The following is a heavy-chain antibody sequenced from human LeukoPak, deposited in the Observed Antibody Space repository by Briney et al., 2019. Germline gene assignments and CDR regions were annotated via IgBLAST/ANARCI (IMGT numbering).Heavy chain of an antibody. CDR3: AREQSGTRGWYTVDY. CDR1: GFTFSTYA. D-gene: IGHD6-19*01. Sequence: GGSLRLSCAASGFTFSTYAITWVRQGPGKGLQWVSAIRPDGDRTYYANSVRGRFTISRDNSKDTVYLQINGLRVEDTAVYYCAREQSGTRGWYTVDYWGQGTLVTVSS. V-gene: IGHV3-23*01. CDR2: IRPDGDRT. J-gene: IGHJ4*02.